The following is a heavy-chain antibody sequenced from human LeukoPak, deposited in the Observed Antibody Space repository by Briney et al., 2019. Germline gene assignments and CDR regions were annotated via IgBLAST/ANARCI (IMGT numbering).Heavy chain of an antibody. V-gene: IGHV4-59*01. J-gene: IGHJ4*02. CDR3: ASCAPSGSYGFDY. CDR2: IYYSGST. CDR1: GGSISSYY. Sequence: PSETLSLTCTVSGGSISSYYWSWIRQPPGKGLEWIGYIYYSGSTNYNPSLKSRVTISVDTSKNQFSLKLSSVTAADTAVYYCASCAPSGSYGFDYWGQGTLVTVSS. D-gene: IGHD1-26*01.